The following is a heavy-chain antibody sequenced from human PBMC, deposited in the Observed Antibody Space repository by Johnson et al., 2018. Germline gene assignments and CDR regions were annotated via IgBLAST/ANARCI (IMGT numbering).Heavy chain of an antibody. CDR2: IRTKPHNYAT. Sequence: VQLQESGGGLAQPGGSLKLSCAASRFSFSDSTIHWVRQASGRGLEWVGRIRTKPHNYATTYAMSVTGRFSISRDDSGNKAYLQMNSLKTEDTAVYYCTGTRSGYAYTYEYWGQGALVTVSS. CDR1: RFSFSDST. J-gene: IGHJ4*02. V-gene: IGHV3-73*02. D-gene: IGHD1-1*01. CDR3: TGTRSGYAYTYEY.